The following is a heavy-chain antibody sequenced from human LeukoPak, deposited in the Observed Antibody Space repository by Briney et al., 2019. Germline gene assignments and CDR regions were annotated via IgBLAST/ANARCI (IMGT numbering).Heavy chain of an antibody. CDR3: AGNPVPPRPYVMEV. CDR1: GGSISSSSYY. CDR2: IYYSGST. D-gene: IGHD3-10*02. J-gene: IGHJ6*02. V-gene: IGHV4-39*01. Sequence: SETLSLTCTVSGGSISSSSYYWGWIRQPPGKGLEWIGSIYYSGSTYYNPSLKSRVTISVDTSKNQFSLKLSSVTAADTDVYYWAGNPVPPRPYVMEVGAKGPRSPSP.